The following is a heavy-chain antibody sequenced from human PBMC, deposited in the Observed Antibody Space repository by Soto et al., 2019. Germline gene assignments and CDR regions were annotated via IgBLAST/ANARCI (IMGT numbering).Heavy chain of an antibody. CDR2: ISGGGSRT. J-gene: IGHJ4*02. Sequence: GGSLRLSCAASGFPFSGYAVTWVRQAPGKGLEWVSAISGGGSRTHYADSGKGRFTISRDNSKNTLYLQMTSLRAEDTAVYYCAKMESFNGYYNAFDCWGQGTRVTVSS. CDR1: GFPFSGYA. CDR3: AKMESFNGYYNAFDC. V-gene: IGHV3-23*01. D-gene: IGHD3-9*01.